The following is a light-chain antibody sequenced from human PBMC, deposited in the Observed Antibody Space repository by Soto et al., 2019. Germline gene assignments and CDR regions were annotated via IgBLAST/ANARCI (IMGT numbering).Light chain of an antibody. CDR3: QQYNNWGT. CDR1: QSVSSN. Sequence: EIVMTQSPGTLSVSPGERATLSCRASQSVSSNLAWYQQKPGQAPRLLIYGASTRATGIPARFGGSGSGTEFTLTISSLQSEDFAVYYCQQYNNWGTFGQGTKVEIK. V-gene: IGKV3-15*01. CDR2: GAS. J-gene: IGKJ1*01.